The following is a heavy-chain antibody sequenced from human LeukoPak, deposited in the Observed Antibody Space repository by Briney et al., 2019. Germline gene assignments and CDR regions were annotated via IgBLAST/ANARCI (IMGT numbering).Heavy chain of an antibody. CDR3: ARGYSGYDSFDY. Sequence: PSETLSLTCTVSGGSISSYYWSWVRQPPGKGLEWIGHIYYSGSTNYNPSLKTRVTISVDTSKDQFSLKLSSVTAADTAVYYCARGYSGYDSFDYWGQGTLVTVSS. CDR1: GGSISSYY. J-gene: IGHJ4*02. CDR2: IYYSGST. D-gene: IGHD5-12*01. V-gene: IGHV4-59*01.